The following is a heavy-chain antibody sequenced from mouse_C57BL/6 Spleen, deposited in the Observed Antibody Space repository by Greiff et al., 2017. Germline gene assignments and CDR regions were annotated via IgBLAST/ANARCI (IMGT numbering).Heavy chain of an antibody. CDR3: AREGTTVVDYYYAMDY. CDR1: GFTFSSYA. V-gene: IGHV5-4*01. Sequence: EVQRVESGGGLVKPGGSLKLSCAASGFTFSSYAMSWVRQTPEKRLEWVATISDGGSYTYYPDNVKGRFTISRDNAKNNLYLQMSHLKSEDTAMSYCAREGTTVVDYYYAMDYWGRGTSVTVSS. CDR2: ISDGGSYT. D-gene: IGHD1-1*01. J-gene: IGHJ4*01.